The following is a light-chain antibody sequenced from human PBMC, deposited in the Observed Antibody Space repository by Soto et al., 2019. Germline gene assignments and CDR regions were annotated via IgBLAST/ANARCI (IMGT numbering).Light chain of an antibody. J-gene: IGKJ4*01. CDR3: QQRSYWLT. V-gene: IGKV3-11*01. CDR1: QSVSSY. CDR2: DAS. Sequence: EIVLTQSPATLSLSPGERATLSCRASQSVSSYLAWYQQKPGQAPRLLIYDASNRATGIPARFSGSGSGTDFTLTISSLEPEDFVVYYCQQRSYWLTFGEGTKVEIK.